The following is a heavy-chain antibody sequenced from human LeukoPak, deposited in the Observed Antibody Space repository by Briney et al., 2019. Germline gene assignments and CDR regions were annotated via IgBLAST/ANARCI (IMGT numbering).Heavy chain of an antibody. Sequence: SVQVSCKASGGTFSSYAISWVRQAPGQGLEWLGGVISIFGTANYAQKFQGRVTITADESTSTAYMELSSLRSEDTAVYYCARHLLTYDSSGYATYWGQGTLVTVSP. J-gene: IGHJ4*02. CDR2: VISIFGTA. D-gene: IGHD3-22*01. V-gene: IGHV1-69*13. CDR3: ARHLLTYDSSGYATY. CDR1: GGTFSSYA.